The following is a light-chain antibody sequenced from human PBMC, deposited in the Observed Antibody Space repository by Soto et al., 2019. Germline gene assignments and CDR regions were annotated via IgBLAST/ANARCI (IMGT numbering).Light chain of an antibody. CDR1: QTITRY. V-gene: IGKV1-39*01. CDR2: AAS. Sequence: DIQMTQSPSSLSASVGDRVTITCRANQTITRYLNWYQQKPGTAPKLLIYAASSLQEGVPSRFRRIGSGTLFTLTLPNLHPEDFAAYSRQQRLSSPVTFGQGTKLEIK. CDR3: QQRLSSPVT. J-gene: IGKJ2*01.